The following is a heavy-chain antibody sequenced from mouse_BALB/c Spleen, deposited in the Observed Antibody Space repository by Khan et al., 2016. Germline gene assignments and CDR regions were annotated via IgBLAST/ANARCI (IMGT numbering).Heavy chain of an antibody. J-gene: IGHJ3*01. CDR2: IDPANGNT. V-gene: IGHV14-3*02. CDR3: DRPICVGYYGFVY. CDR1: GFNIKDTY. Sequence: VQLKQSGAELVKPGASVKLSCTASGFNIKDTYIHWVKQRPEQGLEWIGRIDPANGNTKYDPKLQGKATITADTSSNTAYLQLSRLTSEDTAVXYCDRPICVGYYGFVYWGQGTLVTVSA. D-gene: IGHD2-3*01.